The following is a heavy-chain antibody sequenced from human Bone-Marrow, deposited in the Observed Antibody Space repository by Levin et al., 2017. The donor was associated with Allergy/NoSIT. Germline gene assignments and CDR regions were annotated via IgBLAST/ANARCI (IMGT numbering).Heavy chain of an antibody. CDR1: GVSFSSHW. D-gene: IGHD3-10*01. CDR2: IKEDGSEE. Sequence: GGSLRLSCAVSGVSFSSHWMSWVRQAPGKGLEWVAHIKEDGSEEYYVDPVKGRFTISRDNAKKSLYLQMNSLRGEDTAVYCCLTDYLGSWGQGTLVTVSS. V-gene: IGHV3-7*01. J-gene: IGHJ5*02. CDR3: LTDYLGS.